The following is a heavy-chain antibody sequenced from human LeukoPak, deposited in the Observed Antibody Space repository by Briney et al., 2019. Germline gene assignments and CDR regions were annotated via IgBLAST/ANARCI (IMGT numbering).Heavy chain of an antibody. CDR2: IKQDGSEK. CDR1: GGSISSYY. V-gene: IGHV3-7*01. D-gene: IGHD2-21*02. CDR3: ARTVTAIGYFDY. J-gene: IGHJ4*02. Sequence: ETLSLTCTVSGGSISSYYWSWVRQAPGKGLEWVANIKQDGSEKYYVDSVKGRFTISRDNAKNSLYLQMNSLRAEDTAVYYCARTVTAIGYFDYWGQGTLVTVSS.